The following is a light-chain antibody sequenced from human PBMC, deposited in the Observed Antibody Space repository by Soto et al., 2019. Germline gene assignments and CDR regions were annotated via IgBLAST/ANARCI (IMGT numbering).Light chain of an antibody. CDR1: QTISNY. CDR2: AAS. V-gene: IGKV1-39*01. CDR3: QQSYSTPYT. J-gene: IGKJ2*01. Sequence: DIQMTQSPSSLSASVGDRVTITCRASQTISNYLNWYQQKPGKAPKLLIYAASSLQSGFPSRFSGRGSGTDFTLTISSLQPDDFATYYCQQSYSTPYTFGQWTRLEIK.